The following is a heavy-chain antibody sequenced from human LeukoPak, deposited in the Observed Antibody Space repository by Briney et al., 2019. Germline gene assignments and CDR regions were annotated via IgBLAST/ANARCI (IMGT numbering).Heavy chain of an antibody. CDR1: GGSISSYY. CDR3: ARSGPGTVYYYYYGMDV. V-gene: IGHV4-59*01. J-gene: IGHJ6*02. Sequence: SETLSLTCTVSGGSISSYYWSWIRQPPGKGLEWIGYIYYSGSTNYNPSLKSRVTISVDTSKNQLSLKLSSVTAADAAVYYCARSGPGTVYYYYYGMDVWGQGTTVTVSS. D-gene: IGHD3-10*01. CDR2: IYYSGST.